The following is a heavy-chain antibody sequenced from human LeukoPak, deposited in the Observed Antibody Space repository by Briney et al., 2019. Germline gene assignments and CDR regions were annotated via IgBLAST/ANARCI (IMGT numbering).Heavy chain of an antibody. D-gene: IGHD1-26*01. J-gene: IGHJ4*02. CDR2: IKSKTDGGTT. CDR3: TTGPPVGATPPGLDY. V-gene: IGHV3-15*01. Sequence: GGSLRLSCAASGFTFSNAWMSWVRQAPGKGLEWVGRIKSKTDGGTTDYAAPVKGRFTISRDDSKNTLYLQMNSLKTEDTAVYYCTTGPPVGATPPGLDYWGQGTLVTVSS. CDR1: GFTFSNAW.